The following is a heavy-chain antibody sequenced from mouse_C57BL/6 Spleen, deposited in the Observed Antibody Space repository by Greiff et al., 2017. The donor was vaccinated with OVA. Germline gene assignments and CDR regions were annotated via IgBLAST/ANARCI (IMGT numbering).Heavy chain of an antibody. V-gene: IGHV5-17*01. CDR1: GFTFSDYG. CDR2: ISSGSSTI. D-gene: IGHD1-1*01. CDR3: ARRYYGSSYYAMDY. J-gene: IGHJ4*01. Sequence: EVKLVESGGGLVKPGGSLKLSCAASGFTFSDYGMHWVRQAPEKGLEWVAYISSGSSTIYYADTLKGRFTIARDNAKNTLFLQMTSLRSEDTDMYDCARRYYGSSYYAMDYWGQGTSVTVSA.